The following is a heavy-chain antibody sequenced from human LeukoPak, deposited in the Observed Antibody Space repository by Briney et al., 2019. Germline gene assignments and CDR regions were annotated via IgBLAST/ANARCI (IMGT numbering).Heavy chain of an antibody. CDR3: ARDPGGTGPYYFDC. J-gene: IGHJ4*02. V-gene: IGHV1-18*01. CDR2: IHTYNGHT. CDR1: GYTFTNYG. D-gene: IGHD1-1*01. Sequence: ASVKVSCKASGYTFTNYGVSWVRQAPGQGPEWMGWIHTYNGHTNYAQKLQGRVTMTTDTSTSTAYMELSSLRSDDTAVYYCARDPGGTGPYYFDCWAQGTLVTVSS.